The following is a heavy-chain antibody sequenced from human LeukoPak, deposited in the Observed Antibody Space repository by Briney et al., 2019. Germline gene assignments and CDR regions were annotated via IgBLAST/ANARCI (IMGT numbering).Heavy chain of an antibody. CDR2: IYYSGST. D-gene: IGHD3-9*01. V-gene: IGHV4-59*08. Sequence: SETLSVTRTVSGGSISSYYWSWIRQPPGKGLEWIGYIYYSGSTNYNPSLKSRVTISVDTSKNQFSLKLSSVTAADAAVYYCARYLTGDAFDIWGQGTMVTVSS. J-gene: IGHJ3*02. CDR1: GGSISSYY. CDR3: ARYLTGDAFDI.